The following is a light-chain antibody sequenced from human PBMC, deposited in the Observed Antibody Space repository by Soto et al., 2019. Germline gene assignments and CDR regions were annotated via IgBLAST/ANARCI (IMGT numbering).Light chain of an antibody. CDR2: KAS. CDR1: QGIRKD. CDR3: QHYNSYSEA. J-gene: IGKJ1*01. V-gene: IGKV1-5*03. Sequence: DIQMTQSPSSVSASVGDRVTITCRASQGIRKDLGWYQVKPGKAPKLLIYKASTLKSGVPSRFSGSGSGTEFTLTISSLQPDDFATYYCQHYNSYSEAFGQGTKVDIK.